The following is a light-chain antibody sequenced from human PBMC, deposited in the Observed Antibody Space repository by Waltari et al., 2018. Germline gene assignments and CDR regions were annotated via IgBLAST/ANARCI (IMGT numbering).Light chain of an antibody. CDR3: QQYDTTRT. CDR1: QSVTTNQ. CDR2: GAT. V-gene: IGKV3-20*01. Sequence: EVVLTQSPGTLSFSQGERATLSCRASQSVTTNQLAWYQQKPGQAPRLLIYGATSRATGIPDRFSGSGSGTDFTLTISRLEPEDFAVYYCQQYDTTRTFGPGT. J-gene: IGKJ1*01.